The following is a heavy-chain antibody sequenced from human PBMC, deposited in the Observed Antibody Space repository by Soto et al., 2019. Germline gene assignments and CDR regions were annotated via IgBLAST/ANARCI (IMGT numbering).Heavy chain of an antibody. Sequence: PSETLSLTCAVSGYSISSGYAWGWIRQPPGKGLEYIGSIYHSGTTYYNPSLKSRVTISVDTSKNQFSLKLSSVIAADTAVFYCARISSGWQAVDYWGPGTLVTVS. V-gene: IGHV4-38-2*01. D-gene: IGHD6-19*01. CDR3: ARISSGWQAVDY. CDR2: IYHSGTT. CDR1: GYSISSGYA. J-gene: IGHJ4*02.